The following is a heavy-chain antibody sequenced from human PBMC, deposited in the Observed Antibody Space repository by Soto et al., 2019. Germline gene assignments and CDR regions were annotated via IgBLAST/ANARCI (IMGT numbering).Heavy chain of an antibody. D-gene: IGHD6-13*01. Sequence: SETLSLTCAVSGYSISSGYYWGWIRQPPGKGLEWLGTTYYGASSYYNPSLRSRITILLDTSTNQLSLKLSSVTAADTAVYFCVRVAGSASWYETDSWGQGILVTVSS. CDR2: TYYGASS. CDR1: GYSISSGYY. V-gene: IGHV4-38-2*01. CDR3: VRVAGSASWYETDS. J-gene: IGHJ4*02.